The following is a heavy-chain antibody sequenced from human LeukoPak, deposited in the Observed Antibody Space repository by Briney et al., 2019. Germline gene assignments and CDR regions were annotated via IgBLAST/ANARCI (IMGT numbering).Heavy chain of an antibody. CDR2: ISGSGGST. J-gene: IGHJ4*02. V-gene: IGHV3-23*01. CDR3: AKDIIRRSSSWPRDIFDY. CDR1: GFTFSSYA. Sequence: GGSLRLSCAASGFTFSSYAMSWVRQAPGKGLEWVSAISGSGGSTYYADSVKGRFTISRDNSKNTLYLQMNSLRAEDTAVYYCAKDIIRRSSSWPRDIFDYWGQGTLVTVSS. D-gene: IGHD6-13*01.